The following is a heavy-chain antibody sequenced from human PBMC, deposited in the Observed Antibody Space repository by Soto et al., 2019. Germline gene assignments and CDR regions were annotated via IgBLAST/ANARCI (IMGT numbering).Heavy chain of an antibody. CDR3: ARVRRWELLRTRPYFDY. Sequence: GGSLRLSCAASGFTFSSYSMNWVRQAPGKGLEWVSSISSSSSYIYYADSVKGRFTISRDNAKNSLYLQMNSLRAEDTAVYYCARVRRWELLRTRPYFDYWGQGTLVTVSS. D-gene: IGHD1-26*01. V-gene: IGHV3-21*01. J-gene: IGHJ4*02. CDR1: GFTFSSYS. CDR2: ISSSSSYI.